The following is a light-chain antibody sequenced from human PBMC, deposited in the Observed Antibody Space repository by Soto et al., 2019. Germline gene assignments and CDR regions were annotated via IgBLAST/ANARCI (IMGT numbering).Light chain of an antibody. Sequence: DIPMTQSPSTLSASVGDRVTITCRASQSISSWLAWYQQKPGKAPNLLIYKASSLESGVPSRFSGSGSGTEFILTISSLQPVDFATYYCQQYDSYPWTFGQGTKVEIK. CDR3: QQYDSYPWT. CDR2: KAS. CDR1: QSISSW. J-gene: IGKJ1*01. V-gene: IGKV1-5*03.